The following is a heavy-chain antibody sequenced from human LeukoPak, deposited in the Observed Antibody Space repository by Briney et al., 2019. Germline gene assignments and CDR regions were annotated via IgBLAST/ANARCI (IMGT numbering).Heavy chain of an antibody. J-gene: IGHJ6*03. Sequence: PSETLSLTCTASGVSISSYYWSWIRQPPGKGLEWVGYIYYSGSTNYNPSPKSRVTILVDKSKNQFSHKLRNVPAAAAAAFYCARGGRYYMDVWGKGTTVTVSS. V-gene: IGHV4-59*01. CDR2: IYYSGST. D-gene: IGHD1-26*01. CDR1: GVSISSYY. CDR3: ARGGRYYMDV.